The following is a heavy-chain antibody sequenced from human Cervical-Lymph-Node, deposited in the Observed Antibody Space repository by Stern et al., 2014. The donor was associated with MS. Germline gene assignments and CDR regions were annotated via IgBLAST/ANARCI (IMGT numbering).Heavy chain of an antibody. CDR3: ARDTSSPERSDW. CDR2: ITNVGST. V-gene: IGHV3-53*01. Sequence: EGQLGESDGGVFQPGGSLRLSCTTSGFTVSRDYMTWFRQAPRKVLEWYSLITNVGSTFYTDSVKGRFTIPRDDSKNTVYLHMTSLRAEDTAMYYCARDTSSPERSDWWGQGTLVTVSS. J-gene: IGHJ4*02. CDR1: GFTVSRDY. D-gene: IGHD3-16*01.